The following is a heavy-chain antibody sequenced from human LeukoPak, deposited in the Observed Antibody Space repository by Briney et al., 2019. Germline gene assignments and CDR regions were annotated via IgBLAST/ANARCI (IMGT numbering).Heavy chain of an antibody. D-gene: IGHD3-10*01. J-gene: IGHJ4*02. CDR1: GYTFTVYY. V-gene: IGHV1-2*02. CDR2: INPNSGGT. Sequence: ASVRVSCKASGYTFTVYYMHWVRQAPGQGVEWMGWINPNSGGTNYAQKFPGRVTMTRDTSISTAYMELSRLRSDDTAVYYCARDSPHGGEFDYWGQGTLVTVSS. CDR3: ARDSPHGGEFDY.